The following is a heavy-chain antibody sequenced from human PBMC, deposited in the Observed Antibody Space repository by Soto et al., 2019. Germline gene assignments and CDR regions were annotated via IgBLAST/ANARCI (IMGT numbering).Heavy chain of an antibody. V-gene: IGHV3-15*01. CDR3: TTPTISRGNSGGSWFDP. CDR2: IRSETDGETT. CDR1: EFAFTNAW. Sequence: EVQLVESGGGLVKPGGSLRLSCAAFEFAFTNAWMSWVRQAPGKGLEWIGRIRSETDGETTDYAAPVKRRFTISRNDSKNTVYLQINYVQPEDTAVYYCTTPTISRGNSGGSWFDPWGQGTLVIVSS. J-gene: IGHJ5*02. D-gene: IGHD5-12*01.